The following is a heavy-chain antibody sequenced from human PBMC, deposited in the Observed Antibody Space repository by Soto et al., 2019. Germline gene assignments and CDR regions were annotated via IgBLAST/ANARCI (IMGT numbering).Heavy chain of an antibody. J-gene: IGHJ3*02. CDR3: ARGGGRMNYDILTGYYRIHDAFDI. CDR2: MNPNSGNT. CDR1: GYTFTSYD. V-gene: IGHV1-8*01. Sequence: AASVKVSCKASGYTFTSYDINWVRQATGQGLEWMGWMNPNSGNTGYAQKFQGRVTMTRNTSISTAYMELSSLRSEDTAVYYCARGGGRMNYDILTGYYRIHDAFDIWGQGTMVTVSS. D-gene: IGHD3-9*01.